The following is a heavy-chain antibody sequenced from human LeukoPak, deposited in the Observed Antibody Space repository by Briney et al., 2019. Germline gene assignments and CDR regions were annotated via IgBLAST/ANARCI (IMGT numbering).Heavy chain of an antibody. CDR2: INHSGST. Sequence: SETLSLTCAVYGGSFSGYYWSWTRQPPGKGLEWIGEINHSGSTNYNPSLKSRVTISVDTSKNQFSLKLSSVTAADTAVYYCARAYLRQTFDYWGQGTLVTVSS. CDR1: GGSFSGYY. J-gene: IGHJ4*02. CDR3: ARAYLRQTFDY. V-gene: IGHV4-34*01.